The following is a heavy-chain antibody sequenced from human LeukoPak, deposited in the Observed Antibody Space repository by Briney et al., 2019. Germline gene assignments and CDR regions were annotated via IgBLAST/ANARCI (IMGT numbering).Heavy chain of an antibody. J-gene: IGHJ4*02. CDR3: ARETKIDY. Sequence: GGSLRLSCEASGFTFSTYAMTWVRQVPGKGLEWVSSMIISGGSTYYADSVKSRFTISRDNSKNTLYLEMNSLRVEDTALYYCARETKIDYWGQGALVTVSS. D-gene: IGHD1-7*01. V-gene: IGHV3-23*01. CDR2: MIISGGST. CDR1: GFTFSTYA.